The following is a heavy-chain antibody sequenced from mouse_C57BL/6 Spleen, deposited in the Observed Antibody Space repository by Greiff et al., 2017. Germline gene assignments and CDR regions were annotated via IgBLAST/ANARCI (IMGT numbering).Heavy chain of an antibody. CDR3: TTSGNFAWFAY. J-gene: IGHJ3*01. D-gene: IGHD2-1*01. V-gene: IGHV14-4*01. CDR1: GFNIKDDY. CDR2: IDPENGDT. Sequence: VQLQQSGAELVRPGASVKLSCTASGFNIKDDYMPWVKQRPEQGLEWIGWIDPENGDTEYASKFEGKATITADTSANTAYLQLSSLTSEDTAVYYCTTSGNFAWFAYWGQGTLVTVSA.